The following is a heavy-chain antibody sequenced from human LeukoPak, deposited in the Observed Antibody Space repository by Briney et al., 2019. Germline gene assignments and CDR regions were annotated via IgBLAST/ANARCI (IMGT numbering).Heavy chain of an antibody. CDR3: ARNILFAFDI. Sequence: GGSLRLYCAASGLTVSSSYMSWVRQAPGKGLEWVSIIYNDGRTYYADSMKGRFTISRDNSKNTLYLQVNSLRAEDTAMYYCARNILFAFDIWGQGTMVTVSS. J-gene: IGHJ3*02. V-gene: IGHV3-53*01. CDR2: IYNDGRT. CDR1: GLTVSSSY.